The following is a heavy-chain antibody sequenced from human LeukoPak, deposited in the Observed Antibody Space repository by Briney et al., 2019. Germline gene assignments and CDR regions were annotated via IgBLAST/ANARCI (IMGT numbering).Heavy chain of an antibody. CDR1: GFTFSSYS. Sequence: PGGSLRLSCAASGFTFSSYSMNWVRQAPGKGLEWVSSISSSSSYIYYADSVKGRFTISRDNAKNSLYLQMNSLRAEDTAVYYCARDYSSSWYRVYYHGMDVWGQGTTVTVSS. J-gene: IGHJ6*02. CDR2: ISSSSSYI. CDR3: ARDYSSSWYRVYYHGMDV. V-gene: IGHV3-21*01. D-gene: IGHD6-13*01.